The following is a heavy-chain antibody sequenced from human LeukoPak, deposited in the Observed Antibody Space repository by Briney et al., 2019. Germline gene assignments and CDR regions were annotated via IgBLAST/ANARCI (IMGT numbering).Heavy chain of an antibody. CDR2: ICANDGNT. CDR1: GFTFSSYS. D-gene: IGHD2-15*01. J-gene: IGHJ4*02. CDR3: AKGSGSSCYSPCDY. Sequence: GGSLRLSCAASGFTFSSYSMNWVRQAPGKGLEWVSVICANDGNTYYADAVKGRFTISRDNSKDTLYLQMDSLRAEDTAVYYCAKGSGSSCYSPCDYWGQGILVTVSS. V-gene: IGHV3-23*01.